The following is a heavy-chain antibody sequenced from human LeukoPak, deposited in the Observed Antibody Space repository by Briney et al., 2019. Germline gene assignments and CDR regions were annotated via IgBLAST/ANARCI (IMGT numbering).Heavy chain of an antibody. CDR1: GGSISSGGYY. J-gene: IGHJ4*02. CDR2: IYYSGST. Sequence: SETLSLTCTVSGGSISSGGYYWSWIRQHPGKGLEWIGYIYYSGSTYYNPSLKSRVTISVDTSKNQFSLKLSSVTAADTAVYYCAREGIHSSGWSIFDYWGQGTLVTVSS. CDR3: AREGIHSSGWSIFDY. V-gene: IGHV4-31*03. D-gene: IGHD6-19*01.